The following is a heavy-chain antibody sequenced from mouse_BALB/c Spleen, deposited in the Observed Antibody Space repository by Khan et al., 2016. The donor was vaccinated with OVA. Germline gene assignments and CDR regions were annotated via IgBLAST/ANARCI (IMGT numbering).Heavy chain of an antibody. CDR3: ARGGTGGFSY. Sequence: EVELVESGGGLVQPGGSRKLSCAASGFTFSDYGMAWIRQGPGKGPEWITFISSLAYNFYYADTVTGRFTISSENAKDTLYLEMNRLRSEDTAMDYCARGGTGGFSYWGQGTLVTVSA. D-gene: IGHD3-1*01. V-gene: IGHV5-15*02. CDR2: ISSLAYNF. J-gene: IGHJ3*01. CDR1: GFTFSDYG.